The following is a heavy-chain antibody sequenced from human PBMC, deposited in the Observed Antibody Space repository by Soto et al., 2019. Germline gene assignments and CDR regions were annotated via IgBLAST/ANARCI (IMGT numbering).Heavy chain of an antibody. CDR2: ISYDGSNK. CDR3: ASSSTNPNWFDP. V-gene: IGHV3-30-3*01. J-gene: IGHJ5*02. D-gene: IGHD6-6*01. CDR1: GFTFSSYA. Sequence: PGGSLRLSCAASGFTFSSYAMHWVRQAPGKGLEWVAVISYDGSNKYYADSVKGRFTISRDNSKNTLYLQMNSLRAEDTAVYYCASSSTNPNWFDPWGKGTLVTVSS.